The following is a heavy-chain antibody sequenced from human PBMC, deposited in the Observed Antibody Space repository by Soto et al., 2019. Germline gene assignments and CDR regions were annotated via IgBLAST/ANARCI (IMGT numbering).Heavy chain of an antibody. Sequence: EVQLVESGGGLVQPGGSLRLSCAASGFTFSDYWMSWVRQAPGKGLECVDNIKTDGSEKYYVDPVKGRFTISRDNAKNSLYLQMNSLRAEYTAVYYCASSMGRGGNDYWGQGTLVAVSS. CDR3: ASSMGRGGNDY. D-gene: IGHD3-10*01. J-gene: IGHJ4*02. CDR1: GFTFSDYW. V-gene: IGHV3-7*05. CDR2: IKTDGSEK.